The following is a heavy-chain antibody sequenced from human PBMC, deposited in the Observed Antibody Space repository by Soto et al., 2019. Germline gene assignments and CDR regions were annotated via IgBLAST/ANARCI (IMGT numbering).Heavy chain of an antibody. J-gene: IGHJ6*03. Sequence: PGGSLRLSCAASGFTFSSYAMSWVRQAPGKGLEWVSAISGSGGSTYYADSVKGRFTISRDNSKNTLYLQMNSLRAEGTAVYYCAKGFWSGPILYYYYYMDVWGKGTTVTVSS. CDR2: ISGSGGST. CDR1: GFTFSSYA. D-gene: IGHD3-3*01. CDR3: AKGFWSGPILYYYYYMDV. V-gene: IGHV3-23*01.